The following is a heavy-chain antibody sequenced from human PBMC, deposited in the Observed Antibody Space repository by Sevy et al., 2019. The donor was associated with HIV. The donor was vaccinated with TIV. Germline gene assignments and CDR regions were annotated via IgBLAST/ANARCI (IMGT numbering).Heavy chain of an antibody. Sequence: GGSLRLSCAASGFTFSRYWMSWVRQTPGKGLEWVANIKQDGSEKYDVDSVKGRFTISRDNAKNSLYLQMNSLRAEDTAVYYCARVRDDSSGYHLDYWGQGTLVTVSS. CDR3: ARVRDDSSGYHLDY. V-gene: IGHV3-7*01. D-gene: IGHD3-22*01. CDR1: GFTFSRYW. CDR2: IKQDGSEK. J-gene: IGHJ4*02.